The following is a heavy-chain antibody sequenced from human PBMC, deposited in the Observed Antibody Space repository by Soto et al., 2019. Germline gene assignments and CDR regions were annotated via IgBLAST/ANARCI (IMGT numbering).Heavy chain of an antibody. CDR1: GFYFNNYG. D-gene: IGHD6-13*01. J-gene: IGHJ4*02. CDR3: VRDIMRASAAASLDY. V-gene: IGHV3-21*01. CDR2: VSKSDYT. Sequence: KPGGSLRLSCAVSGFYFNNYGINWVRQPPGKGLEWVSSVSKSDYTYYSDSVRGRFTISRDNAKNSVSLQMNSPRAEDTAVYFCVRDIMRASAAASLDYWGQGTQVTVSS.